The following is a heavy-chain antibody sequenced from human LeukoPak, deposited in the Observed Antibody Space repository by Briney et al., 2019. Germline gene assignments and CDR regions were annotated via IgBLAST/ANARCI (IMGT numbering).Heavy chain of an antibody. D-gene: IGHD3-3*01. CDR3: ARDLDFWSGYKDY. CDR1: GFTFSSYN. V-gene: IGHV3-21*01. CDR2: MTSTSHI. J-gene: IGHJ4*02. Sequence: PGGSLRLSCAASGFTFSSYNLNWVRQAPGKGLEWASSMTSTSHIYYADSVKGRFTISRDNAKNSLYLQMNSLRAEDTAVYYCARDLDFWSGYKDYWGQGTLVTVSS.